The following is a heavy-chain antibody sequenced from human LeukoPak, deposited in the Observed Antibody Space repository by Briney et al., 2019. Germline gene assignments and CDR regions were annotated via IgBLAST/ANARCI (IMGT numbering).Heavy chain of an antibody. CDR3: ARLGGSGSGFRRTYYYYYMDV. V-gene: IGHV4-59*08. Sequence: SETLSLTCTVSGGSISSYYWSWIRQPPGKGLEWIGYIYDSGSTNYNPSLKSRVTISVDTSKNQFSLKLSSVTAADTAVYYCARLGGSGSGFRRTYYYYYMDVWGKGTTVTISS. J-gene: IGHJ6*03. CDR2: IYDSGST. CDR1: GGSISSYY. D-gene: IGHD3-10*01.